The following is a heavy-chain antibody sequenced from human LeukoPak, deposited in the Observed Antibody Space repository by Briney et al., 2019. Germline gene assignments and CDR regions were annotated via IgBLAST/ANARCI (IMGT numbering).Heavy chain of an antibody. CDR3: AKRVDNSSPGAFDI. J-gene: IGHJ3*02. D-gene: IGHD6-13*01. V-gene: IGHV3-23*01. CDR1: GFTFSSYA. CDR2: ITGSGYST. Sequence: GGSLRLSCAASGFTFSSYAMSWVRQAPRKGLEWVSAITGSGYSTYYADSVKGRCTISRDNSKNTLYLQMNSLRAEDTAVYYCAKRVDNSSPGAFDIWGQGTMVIVSS.